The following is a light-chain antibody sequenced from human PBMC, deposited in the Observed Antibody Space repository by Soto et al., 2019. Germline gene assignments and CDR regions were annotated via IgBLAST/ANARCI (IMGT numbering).Light chain of an antibody. CDR2: TAH. Sequence: DIQMTQSPSTLSASVGDRVTITCRASQSVSSWLAWYQQKPGKAPNLLIYTAHSLESGVPSRFSGSESGTEFTLTISSLQPDDFATYYCKQYNSAWTFGQGTTVEI. V-gene: IGKV1-5*03. CDR3: KQYNSAWT. J-gene: IGKJ1*01. CDR1: QSVSSW.